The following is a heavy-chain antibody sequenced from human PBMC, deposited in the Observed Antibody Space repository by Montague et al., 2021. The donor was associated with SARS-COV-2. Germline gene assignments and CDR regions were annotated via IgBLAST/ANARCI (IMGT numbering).Heavy chain of an antibody. J-gene: IGHJ6*02. Sequence: SETLSLTCAVSARSISSPNWWNWVRQPPGKGLEWIGEIYYAGNTNYNPSLQSRVTIFIDKSKNHFSLQLSSVTVADTAVYYCARGGTYNYGMDVWGQGTTVAVSS. CDR1: ARSISSPNW. D-gene: IGHD3-16*01. CDR2: IYYAGNT. V-gene: IGHV4-4*02. CDR3: ARGGTYNYGMDV.